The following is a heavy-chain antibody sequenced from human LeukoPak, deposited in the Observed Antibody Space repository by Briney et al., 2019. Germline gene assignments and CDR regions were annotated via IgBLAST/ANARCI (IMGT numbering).Heavy chain of an antibody. CDR1: GFTVSSNY. CDR2: IYSGGST. J-gene: IGHJ4*02. CDR3: ARGGYSSGWLSLYYFDY. V-gene: IGHV3-66*01. D-gene: IGHD6-19*01. Sequence: GGSLRLSCVASGFTVSSNYMRWVRQAPGKGLEWVSVIYSGGSTYYADSVKVRFTISRDSSKTTLYLHMNSLRAEDTAVYYCARGGYSSGWLSLYYFDYWGQGTLVTVSS.